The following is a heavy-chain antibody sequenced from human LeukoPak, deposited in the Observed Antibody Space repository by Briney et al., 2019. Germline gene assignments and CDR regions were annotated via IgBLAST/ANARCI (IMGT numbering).Heavy chain of an antibody. CDR3: ARRDYGSGSYYPSDDY. D-gene: IGHD3-10*01. CDR2: IYHSGST. Sequence: SETLSLTCAVSGYSISSGYYWGWVRQPPGKGLEWIGGIYHSGSTYYNPSLQSRVTISVDTSKNQFSLNQSSVTAADTAVYYCARRDYGSGSYYPSDDYWGQGTLVTVSS. J-gene: IGHJ4*02. CDR1: GYSISSGYY. V-gene: IGHV4-38-2*01.